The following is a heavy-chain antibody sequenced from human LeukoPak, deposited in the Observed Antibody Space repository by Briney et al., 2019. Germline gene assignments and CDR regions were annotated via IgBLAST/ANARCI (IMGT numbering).Heavy chain of an antibody. CDR2: LWFDGGNQ. CDR3: AREIRRGYSFGYDAFDI. CDR1: GFTFNSYG. D-gene: IGHD5-18*01. J-gene: IGHJ3*02. V-gene: IGHV3-33*01. Sequence: GGSLRLSCAASGFTFNSYGMHWVRQAPGKGLEWVAVLWFDGGNQYYADSVKGRFTISRDNSENTLYLHMNGLRAEDTAVYYCAREIRRGYSFGYDAFDIWGQGTMVTVSS.